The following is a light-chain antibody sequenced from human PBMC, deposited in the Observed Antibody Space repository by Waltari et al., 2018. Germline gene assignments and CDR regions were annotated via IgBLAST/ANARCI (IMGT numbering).Light chain of an antibody. Sequence: DIQMTQSPSSLSASVGDSVTITCRASQTISTYLNWYQQTAGKAPKLLIYAASALQSGVPSRFRGSGSGTDFTLTISSLQSEDFAVYYCQQYNDWPPTFGGGTKVEIK. J-gene: IGKJ4*01. CDR1: QTISTY. V-gene: IGKV1-39*01. CDR3: QQYNDWPPT. CDR2: AAS.